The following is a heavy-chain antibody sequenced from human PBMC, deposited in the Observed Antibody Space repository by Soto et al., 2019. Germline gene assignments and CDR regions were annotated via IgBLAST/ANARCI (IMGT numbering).Heavy chain of an antibody. J-gene: IGHJ4*02. D-gene: IGHD2-15*01. CDR1: GFTFSSYS. V-gene: IGHV3-21*01. CDR3: ASSGGSLPYVY. Sequence: GGSLRLSCAASGFTFSSYSMNWVRQAPGKGLEWVSSISSSSSYIYYADSVKGRFTISRDNAKNTLYLQMNSLRAEDTAVYYCASSGGSLPYVYWGQGTLVTVPQ. CDR2: ISSSSSYI.